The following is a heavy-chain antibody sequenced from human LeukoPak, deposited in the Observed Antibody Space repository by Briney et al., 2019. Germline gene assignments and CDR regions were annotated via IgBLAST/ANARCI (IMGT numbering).Heavy chain of an antibody. D-gene: IGHD3-9*01. CDR1: GFTFSSYA. V-gene: IGHV3-23*01. J-gene: IGHJ4*02. CDR3: AKGSEFNYDILTGYPYYFDY. Sequence: GGSLRLSCAAPGFTFSSYAMSWVRQAPGKGLEWVSAISGSGGSTYYADSVKGRFTISRDNSKNTLYLQMNSLRAEDTAVYYCAKGSEFNYDILTGYPYYFDYWGQGTLVTVSS. CDR2: ISGSGGST.